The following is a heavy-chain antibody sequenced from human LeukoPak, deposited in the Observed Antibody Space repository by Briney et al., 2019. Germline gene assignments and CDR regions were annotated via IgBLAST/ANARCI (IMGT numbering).Heavy chain of an antibody. V-gene: IGHV1-2*02. J-gene: IGHJ2*01. Sequence: ASVKVSCKASGCTFTAYHIQWVRQAPGQGLEWMGWINPDSGGTNFAQKFQGRVTMTRDTSISTAYMELSRLRSDDTAVYYCASEAAGDPDWYFDLWGRGTLVTVSS. CDR1: GCTFTAYH. CDR3: ASEAAGDPDWYFDL. CDR2: INPDSGGT. D-gene: IGHD7-27*01.